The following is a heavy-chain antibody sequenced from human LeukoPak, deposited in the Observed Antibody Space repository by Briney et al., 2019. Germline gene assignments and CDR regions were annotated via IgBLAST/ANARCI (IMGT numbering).Heavy chain of an antibody. CDR3: ARGRVLWFGELFRGYYFDY. V-gene: IGHV4-39*07. D-gene: IGHD3-10*01. CDR2: IYYSGST. Sequence: PSETLSLTCTVSGGSISSSSYYWGWIRQPPGQGLEWIGSIYYSGSTYYNPSLKSRVTISVDTSKNQFSLKLSSVTAADTAVYYCARGRVLWFGELFRGYYFDYWGQGTLVTVSS. CDR1: GGSISSSSYY. J-gene: IGHJ4*02.